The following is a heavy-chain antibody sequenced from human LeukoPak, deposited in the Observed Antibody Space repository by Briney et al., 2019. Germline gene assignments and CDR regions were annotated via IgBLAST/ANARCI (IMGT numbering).Heavy chain of an antibody. V-gene: IGHV4-4*02. CDR2: IYHSGST. D-gene: IGHD3-3*01. Sequence: SETLSLTCAVSGGSISSSNWWSWVRQPPGKGLEWIGEIYHSGSTNYNPSLKSLVTISVDKSKNQFSLKLSSVTAADTAVYYCARDGQKKGTIFGVVNYAFDIWGQGTMVTVSS. J-gene: IGHJ3*02. CDR3: ARDGQKKGTIFGVVNYAFDI. CDR1: GGSISSSNW.